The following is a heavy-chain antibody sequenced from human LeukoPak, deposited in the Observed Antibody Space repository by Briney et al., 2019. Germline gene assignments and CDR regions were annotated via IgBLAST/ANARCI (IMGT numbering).Heavy chain of an antibody. D-gene: IGHD3-10*01. CDR3: AKAAYGLIDY. CDR2: LSGSGGST. V-gene: IGHV3-23*01. CDR1: GFTFSTYA. J-gene: IGHJ4*02. Sequence: GKSLRLSCAASGFTFSTYAMSWVRQAPGRGLEWVSALSGSGGSTYYADSVKGRFATSNDNSKNTLSLQMNSLRAEDTAVYYCAKAAYGLIDYGGRGPLVTVSS.